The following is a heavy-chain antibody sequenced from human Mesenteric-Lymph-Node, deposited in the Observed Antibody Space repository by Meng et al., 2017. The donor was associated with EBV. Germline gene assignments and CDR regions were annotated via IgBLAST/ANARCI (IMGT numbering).Heavy chain of an antibody. CDR2: IYHSGNT. CDR3: ARKDLGPFDI. J-gene: IGHJ3*02. D-gene: IGHD3-16*01. Sequence: QGSGPGLVEPSGTLPHPWRVSGGSLNSYNGWTWVRQPPGKGLEWIGEIYHSGNTNYNPSLNSRVTISVDKSKNQFSLKVTSVTAADTAVYYCARKDLGPFDIWGQGTMVTVSS. CDR1: GGSLNSYNG. V-gene: IGHV4-4*02.